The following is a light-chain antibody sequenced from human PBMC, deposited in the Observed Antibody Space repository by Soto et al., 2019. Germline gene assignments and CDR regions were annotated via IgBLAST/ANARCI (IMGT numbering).Light chain of an antibody. CDR2: TAS. V-gene: IGKV1-39*01. CDR1: QPISDY. Sequence: DIQMTQSPSSLSASVGERVTITCRTSQPISDYLNWYQQKPGKDPTLLIYTASNLQSGVPSRFSGSGSGTQFTLTISSLHPEDFATYDCQQHYNTPRTFGQGTKVEI. J-gene: IGKJ1*01. CDR3: QQHYNTPRT.